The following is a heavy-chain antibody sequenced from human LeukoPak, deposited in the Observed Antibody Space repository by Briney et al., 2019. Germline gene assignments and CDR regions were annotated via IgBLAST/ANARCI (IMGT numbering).Heavy chain of an antibody. CDR1: GGSLSTTGDY. Sequence: PSETLSLTCTVSGGSLSTTGDYWGWIRQTPGKGLEWIGSLYYRGTTYYNPSLKSRVTISVDTSKKNLSLSLTSVTAADTAVYFCARSRAYYDPFDLWGQGTLVAVSS. CDR3: ARSRAYYDPFDL. D-gene: IGHD4/OR15-4a*01. V-gene: IGHV4-39*02. J-gene: IGHJ4*02. CDR2: LYYRGTT.